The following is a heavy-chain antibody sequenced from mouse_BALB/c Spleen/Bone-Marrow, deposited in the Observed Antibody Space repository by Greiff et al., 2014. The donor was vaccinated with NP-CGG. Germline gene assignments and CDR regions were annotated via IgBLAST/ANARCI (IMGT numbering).Heavy chain of an antibody. V-gene: IGHV7-3*02. Sequence: EVQLVESGGGLVQPGGSLRLSCTTFGFTFTDSYMSWVRQPPGKALEWLGFIRNKAYDYTTEYSASVKGRFTISRDSSQSILYLQMNTLRPEDSATYYCARFPMDYWGQGTSVTVSS. CDR2: IRNKAYDYTT. CDR1: GFTFTDSY. CDR3: ARFPMDY. J-gene: IGHJ4*01.